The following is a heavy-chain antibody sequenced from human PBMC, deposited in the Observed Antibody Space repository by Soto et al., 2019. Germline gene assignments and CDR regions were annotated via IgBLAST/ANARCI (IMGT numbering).Heavy chain of an antibody. J-gene: IGHJ4*02. CDR1: GFTFTTAW. V-gene: IGHV3-48*01. CDR3: ARGRPPGD. CDR2: ISSSSSTI. Sequence: GGSLRLSCAASGFTFTTAWINWVRQAPGKGLEWVSYISSSSSTIYYADSVRGRFTISRDNAKNSLYLQMDSLRAEDTAVYYCARGRPPGDWGQGTLVTVSS.